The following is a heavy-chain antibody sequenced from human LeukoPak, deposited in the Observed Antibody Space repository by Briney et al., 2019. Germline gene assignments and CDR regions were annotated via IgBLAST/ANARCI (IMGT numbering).Heavy chain of an antibody. Sequence: MTGGSLRLSCAASGFTFNSYTMDWVRQAPGKVLEWVSSISSTSAYIYYADSVKGRFTISRDNAKNTVYLQMNSLRAEDTAVYYCARAGRGLRYFDWLTHDYWGQGTLVTVSS. J-gene: IGHJ4*02. CDR3: ARAGRGLRYFDWLTHDY. CDR1: GFTFNSYT. CDR2: ISSTSAYI. V-gene: IGHV3-21*01. D-gene: IGHD3-9*01.